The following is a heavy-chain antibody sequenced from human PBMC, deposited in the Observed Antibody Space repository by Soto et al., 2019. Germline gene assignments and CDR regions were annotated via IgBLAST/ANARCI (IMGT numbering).Heavy chain of an antibody. CDR3: AKDISDFIVGPGY. D-gene: IGHD1-26*01. CDR2: MNWNGDIK. V-gene: IGHV3-9*01. J-gene: IGHJ4*02. CDR1: GFSFDDYA. Sequence: EVQLVESGGGLAQPGRSLRLSCAASGFSFDDYAMHWVRQAPGKGLEWVSGMNWNGDIKGYTDSVKGRFTISRDNAKDSLYLQMDSLRVEDTALYYCAKDISDFIVGPGYWGQGTRVTVSS.